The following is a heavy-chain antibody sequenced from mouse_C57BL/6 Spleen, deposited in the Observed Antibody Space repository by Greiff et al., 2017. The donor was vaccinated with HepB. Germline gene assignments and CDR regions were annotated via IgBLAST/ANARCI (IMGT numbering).Heavy chain of an antibody. CDR3: AKIPYGYNPMDY. CDR2: IWRGGST. Sequence: QVQLKESGPGLVQPSQRLSITCTVSGFSLTSYGVHWVRQSPGKGLEWLGVIWRGGSTDYNAAFMSRLSITKDNSKSQVFFKMNSLQADDTAIYYCAKIPYGYNPMDYWGQGTSVTVSS. J-gene: IGHJ4*01. V-gene: IGHV2-5*01. CDR1: GFSLTSYG. D-gene: IGHD1-1*02.